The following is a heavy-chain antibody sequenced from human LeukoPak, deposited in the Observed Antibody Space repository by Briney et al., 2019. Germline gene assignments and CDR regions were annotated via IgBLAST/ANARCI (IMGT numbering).Heavy chain of an antibody. J-gene: IGHJ3*01. CDR1: GFTFSSYA. V-gene: IGHV3-9*01. CDR3: ARGRRTLIVGATRNAFDV. Sequence: GGSLRLSCAASGFTFSSYAMSWVRQAPGKGLEWVSGISWNSGSIGYADSVKGRFTISRDNAKNSLYLQMNSLRAEDTAVYYCARGRRTLIVGATRNAFDVWGQGTIVTVSS. CDR2: ISWNSGSI. D-gene: IGHD1-26*01.